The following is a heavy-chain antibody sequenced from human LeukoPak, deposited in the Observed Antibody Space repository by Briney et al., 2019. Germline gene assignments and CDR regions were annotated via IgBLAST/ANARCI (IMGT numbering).Heavy chain of an antibody. CDR1: GFTFSDHW. D-gene: IGHD3-9*01. Sequence: RGSLRLSCAASGFTFSDHWMTWVRQAPGKRLEWVANIKEDGSGKYYADSVKGRFAVSRDNAKNSLSLQMNSLGAEDTAVYYCARVRVTGYSNFAYWGQGTLVTVSS. CDR3: ARVRVTGYSNFAY. J-gene: IGHJ4*02. CDR2: IKEDGSGK. V-gene: IGHV3-7*01.